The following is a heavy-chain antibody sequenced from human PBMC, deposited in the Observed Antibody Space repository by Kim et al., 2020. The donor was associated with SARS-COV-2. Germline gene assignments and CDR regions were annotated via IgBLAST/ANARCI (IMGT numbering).Heavy chain of an antibody. Sequence: SETLSLTCTVSGGSISSYYWSWIRQPPGKGLEWIGYIYYSGSTNYNPSLNSRGTISVDTSKTQFSLKLSSVTAADTAVYYCARDRVYSSGWYGGRSYGMDVWGQGTTVTVSS. D-gene: IGHD6-19*01. CDR2: IYYSGST. CDR3: ARDRVYSSGWYGGRSYGMDV. V-gene: IGHV4-59*01. J-gene: IGHJ6*02. CDR1: GGSISSYY.